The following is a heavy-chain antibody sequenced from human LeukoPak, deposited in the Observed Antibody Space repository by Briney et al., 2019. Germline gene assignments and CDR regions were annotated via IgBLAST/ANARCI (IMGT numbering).Heavy chain of an antibody. D-gene: IGHD3-22*01. Sequence: ASVKVSCKASGGTFSSYAIIWVRQAPGQGLEWMGGIIPIFGTANYAQKFQGRVTITTDESTSTAYMELSSLRSEDTAVYYCARDRNYYDSSGYRPYYYYYYMDVWGKGTTVTVSS. CDR3: ARDRNYYDSSGYRPYYYYYYMDV. CDR1: GGTFSSYA. V-gene: IGHV1-69*05. CDR2: IIPIFGTA. J-gene: IGHJ6*03.